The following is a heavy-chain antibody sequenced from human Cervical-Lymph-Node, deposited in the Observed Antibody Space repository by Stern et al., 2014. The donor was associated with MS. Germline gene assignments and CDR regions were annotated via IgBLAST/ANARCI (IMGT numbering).Heavy chain of an antibody. CDR3: ASAYRAS. D-gene: IGHD1-1*01. CDR1: GFNFRTYW. CDR2: INGDGTVS. V-gene: IGHV3-74*02. J-gene: IGHJ4*02. Sequence: EVQLVESVGGIVQPGGSLMISCVASGFNFRTYWMHWVRQGPGKGLEWVSRINGDGTVSTYADSVRGRFTISRNNANNTMSLQLDNLRVEDTAIYYCASAYRASWGQGTLVTVST.